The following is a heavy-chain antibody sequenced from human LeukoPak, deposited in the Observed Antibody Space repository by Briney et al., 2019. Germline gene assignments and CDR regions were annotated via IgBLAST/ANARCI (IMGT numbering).Heavy chain of an antibody. D-gene: IGHD2-8*01. Sequence: ASVKVSCKASGYTFTSYDINWVRQATGQGLEWMGWMNPNSGNTGYAQKFQGRVTITRNNAKSTAYMDLNSLRSDDTAGVSFSTRMWGSEGAFDIWGQGTMVTVSS. CDR3: STRMWGSEGAFDI. J-gene: IGHJ3*02. CDR1: GYTFTSYD. V-gene: IGHV1-8*01. CDR2: MNPNSGNT.